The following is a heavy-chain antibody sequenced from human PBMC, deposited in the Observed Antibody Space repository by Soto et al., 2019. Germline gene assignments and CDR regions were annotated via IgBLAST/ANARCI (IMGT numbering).Heavy chain of an antibody. CDR2: INHSGST. CDR1: GGSFSGYY. CDR3: ARGRRTAVTIDY. D-gene: IGHD4-17*01. Sequence: QVQLQQWGAGLLKPSETLSLTCAVYGGSFSGYYWSWIRQPPGKGLEWIGEINHSGSTNYNPSLKSRVTISVDTSRNQFPLKLSSVTAADTSVYYCARGRRTAVTIDYWGQGTLVNVSS. V-gene: IGHV4-34*01. J-gene: IGHJ4*02.